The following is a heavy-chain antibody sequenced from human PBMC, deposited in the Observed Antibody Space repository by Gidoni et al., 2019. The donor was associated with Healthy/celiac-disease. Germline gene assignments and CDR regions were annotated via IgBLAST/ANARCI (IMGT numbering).Heavy chain of an antibody. Sequence: QVQLQESGPGLVKPSQTLSLTCTVSGGSISSGSYYWSWIRQPAGKGLEWIGRIYTSGRTNYNPSLKSRVTISVDTSKNQFSLKLSSVTAADTAVYYCARGAYYDFLPPPHGGYYFDYWGQGTLVTVSS. CDR3: ARGAYYDFLPPPHGGYYFDY. CDR2: IYTSGRT. CDR1: GGSISSGSYY. D-gene: IGHD3-3*01. V-gene: IGHV4-61*02. J-gene: IGHJ4*02.